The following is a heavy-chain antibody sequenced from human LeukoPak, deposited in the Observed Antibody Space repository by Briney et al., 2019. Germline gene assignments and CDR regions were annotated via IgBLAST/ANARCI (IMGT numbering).Heavy chain of an antibody. Sequence: GGSLRLSCAAFGFTFSSYSMNWVRQAPGKGLEWVSSISSSSSYIYYADSVKGRFTISRDNAKNSLYLQMNSLRAEDTAVYYCAGDALEYSSSQEHFDYWGQGTLVTVSS. CDR1: GFTFSSYS. D-gene: IGHD6-6*01. J-gene: IGHJ4*02. V-gene: IGHV3-21*01. CDR2: ISSSSSYI. CDR3: AGDALEYSSSQEHFDY.